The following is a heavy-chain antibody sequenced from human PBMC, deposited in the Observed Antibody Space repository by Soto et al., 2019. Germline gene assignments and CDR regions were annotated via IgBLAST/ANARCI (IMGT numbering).Heavy chain of an antibody. CDR1: GFTFSSCP. Sequence: GGSLRLSCAASGFTFSSCPMSWVRQAPGKGLEWVLTVSGSGDTTYYAGSVKGRFTISRDNSKNTLYLQMSSLRAEDTAIYYCARGTSSSWKNFDYWGQGTVVTVSS. D-gene: IGHD6-13*01. V-gene: IGHV3-23*01. J-gene: IGHJ4*02. CDR3: ARGTSSSWKNFDY. CDR2: VSGSGDTT.